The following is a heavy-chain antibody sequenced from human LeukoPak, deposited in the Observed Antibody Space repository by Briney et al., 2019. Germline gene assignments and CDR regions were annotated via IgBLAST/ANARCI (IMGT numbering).Heavy chain of an antibody. CDR2: IIPIFGTA. D-gene: IGHD5-18*01. Sequence: SVKVSCKASGGTFSSYAISWVRQAPGQGLEWMGGIIPIFGTANYAQKFQGRVTITADESTSTAYMELSSLRSEDTAVYYCARGGSAMALFDYWGQGTLATVSS. J-gene: IGHJ4*02. CDR1: GGTFSSYA. CDR3: ARGGSAMALFDY. V-gene: IGHV1-69*13.